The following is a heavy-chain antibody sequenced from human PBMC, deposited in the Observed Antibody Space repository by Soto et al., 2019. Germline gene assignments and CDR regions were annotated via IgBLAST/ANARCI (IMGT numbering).Heavy chain of an antibody. D-gene: IGHD4-17*01. CDR2: FFSDVER. Sequence: QVTLKESGPVLVKPTETLTLTCTVSGFSLSNGRMGVSWIRQPPGKPLEWLAHFFSDVERSYSASMQSRLTLSTYTAGSQVVLTMTNIDPVDTATYYFARMDGDYNCYALDVCGQGTTVTVSS. CDR3: ARMDGDYNCYALDV. V-gene: IGHV2-26*01. J-gene: IGHJ6*02. CDR1: GFSLSNGRMG.